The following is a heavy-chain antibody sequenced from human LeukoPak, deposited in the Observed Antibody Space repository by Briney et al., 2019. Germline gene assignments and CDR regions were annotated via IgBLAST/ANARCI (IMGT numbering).Heavy chain of an antibody. J-gene: IGHJ4*02. CDR3: ARDLYYGSGSYHNFDY. Sequence: SGKLCCKASGGTFTSYAISWVRQAPGQGLGWRGGIIPIFGTANYAQKFQGRVTITADKSTSTAYMELSSLRSEDTGVYYCARDLYYGSGSYHNFDYWGQGTLVTVSS. V-gene: IGHV1-69*06. CDR2: IIPIFGTA. CDR1: GGTFTSYA. D-gene: IGHD3-10*01.